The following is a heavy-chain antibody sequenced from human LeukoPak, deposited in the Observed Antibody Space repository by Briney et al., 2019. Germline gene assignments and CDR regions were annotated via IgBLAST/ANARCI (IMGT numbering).Heavy chain of an antibody. D-gene: IGHD3-10*01. Sequence: ASVKVSCKASGYTFTSYGISWVRQAPGQGLEWMGWISAYNGNTNYAQKLQGRVTMTTDTSTSTAYMELRSLRSDDTALYYCAKDMLYGSGSSGFDYWGQGTLVTVSS. CDR2: ISAYNGNT. V-gene: IGHV1-18*01. J-gene: IGHJ4*02. CDR1: GYTFTSYG. CDR3: AKDMLYGSGSSGFDY.